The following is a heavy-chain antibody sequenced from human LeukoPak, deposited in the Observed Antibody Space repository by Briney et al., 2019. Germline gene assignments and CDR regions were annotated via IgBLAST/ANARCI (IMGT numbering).Heavy chain of an antibody. Sequence: GGSLRLSRAASGFTFSNYAMTWVRQAPGKGLEWISSISTGDSTYYADSVKGRFTISRDNSKNTLFLQMNSLRAEDTAIYYCARVWKGNYYDYWGQGALVTVSS. V-gene: IGHV3-23*01. D-gene: IGHD1-1*01. CDR2: ISTGDST. J-gene: IGHJ4*02. CDR1: GFTFSNYA. CDR3: ARVWKGNYYDY.